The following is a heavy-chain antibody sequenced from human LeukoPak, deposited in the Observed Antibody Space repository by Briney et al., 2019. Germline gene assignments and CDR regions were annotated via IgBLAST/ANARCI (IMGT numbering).Heavy chain of an antibody. CDR1: GFTLDDYA. CDR2: ISWNSGSI. D-gene: IGHD6-19*01. J-gene: IGHJ4*02. Sequence: GGSLRLSCAASGFTLDDYAMHWVRQAPGKGLEWVSGISWNSGSIGYADSVKGRFTISRDNAKNSLYLQMNSLRAEDTALYYCAKGILPAVAGPVGYWGQGTLVTVSS. CDR3: AKGILPAVAGPVGY. V-gene: IGHV3-9*01.